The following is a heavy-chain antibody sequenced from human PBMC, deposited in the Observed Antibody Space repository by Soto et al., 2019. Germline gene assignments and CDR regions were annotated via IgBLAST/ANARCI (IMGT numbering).Heavy chain of an antibody. CDR2: IIPIFGTA. CDR1: GGTFSSYA. V-gene: IGHV1-69*12. J-gene: IGHJ5*02. Sequence: QVQLVRSGAKVKKPGSSVKVSCKASGGTFSSYAISWVRQAPGQGLEWMGGIIPIFGTANYAQKFQGRVTITADESTSTAYMELSSLRSEDTAVYYCARTKLVPAAMRGWFDPWGQGTLVTVSS. D-gene: IGHD2-2*01. CDR3: ARTKLVPAAMRGWFDP.